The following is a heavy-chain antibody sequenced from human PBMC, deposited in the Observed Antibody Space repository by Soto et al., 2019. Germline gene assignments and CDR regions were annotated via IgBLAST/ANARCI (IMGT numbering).Heavy chain of an antibody. CDR3: ARASYYYESSGYYPDY. CDR2: INAGNGNA. V-gene: IGHV1-3*01. J-gene: IGHJ4*02. CDR1: GYTFTSYG. Sequence: ASVKVSCKASGYTFTSYGIHWVRQAPGQRLEWMGWINAGNGNAKYSQKFQGRVTITRDTSASTAYVELSSLSSDDTAVYYCARASYYYESSGYYPDYWGQGTLVTVSS. D-gene: IGHD3-22*01.